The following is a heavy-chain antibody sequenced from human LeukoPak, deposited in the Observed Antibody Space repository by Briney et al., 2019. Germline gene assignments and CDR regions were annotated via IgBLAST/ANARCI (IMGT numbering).Heavy chain of an antibody. CDR1: GGSISSYY. CDR2: IYYSGST. Sequence: SETLSLTCTVSGGSISSYYWSWIRQPPGKGLEWIGYIYYSGSTNYNPSLKSRVTISVDTSKNQFSLKLSSVTAADTAVYYCARAPRGSGSSFDYWGQGTLVTVSS. D-gene: IGHD3-10*01. CDR3: ARAPRGSGSSFDY. V-gene: IGHV4-59*12. J-gene: IGHJ4*02.